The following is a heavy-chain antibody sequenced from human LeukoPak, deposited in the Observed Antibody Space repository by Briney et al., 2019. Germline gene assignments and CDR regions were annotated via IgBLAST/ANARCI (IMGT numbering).Heavy chain of an antibody. CDR3: ARDRLQLGLDWFDP. CDR2: IYYSGST. J-gene: IGHJ5*02. D-gene: IGHD6-13*01. CDR1: GGSISSYY. Sequence: SETLSLNCTVSGGSISSYYWSWIRQPPGKGLEWIGYIYYSGSTNYNPSLKSRVTISVDTSKNQFSLKLSSVTAADTAVYYCARDRLQLGLDWFDPWGQGTLVTVSS. V-gene: IGHV4-59*12.